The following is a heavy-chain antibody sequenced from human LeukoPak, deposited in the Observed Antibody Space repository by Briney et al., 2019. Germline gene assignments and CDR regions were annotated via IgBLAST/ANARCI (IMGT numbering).Heavy chain of an antibody. CDR1: GYTFSGYY. CDR2: INPNSGGT. V-gene: IGHV1-2*02. J-gene: IGHJ4*02. Sequence: GASVKVSCKASGYTFSGYYVHWVRQAPGQGLEWMGCINPNSGGTKYAQKFQGRVTMTRDTSISTASMEVSRLRSDDTAVYYCARAVLLGTDFDYWGQGTLVTVSS. CDR3: ARAVLLGTDFDY. D-gene: IGHD5-18*01.